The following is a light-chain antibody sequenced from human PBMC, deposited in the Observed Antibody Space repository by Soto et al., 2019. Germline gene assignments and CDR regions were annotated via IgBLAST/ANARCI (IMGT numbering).Light chain of an antibody. J-gene: IGLJ1*01. Sequence: QSALTQPASVSGSPGQSITISCTGTSSDVGGYNYVSWYQQHPGKAPKLMSYDVSNRPSGVSNRFSGSKSGNTASLTISGLQAEDEAEYYCSSYTSSSTYVFGTGTKVTVL. CDR1: SSDVGGYNY. V-gene: IGLV2-14*01. CDR2: DVS. CDR3: SSYTSSSTYV.